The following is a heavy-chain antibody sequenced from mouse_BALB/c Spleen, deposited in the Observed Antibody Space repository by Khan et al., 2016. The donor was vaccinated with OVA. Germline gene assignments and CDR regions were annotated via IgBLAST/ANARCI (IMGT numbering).Heavy chain of an antibody. Sequence: QVQLKESGPGLVAPSQSLSITCTVSGFSLTSYGVYWVRQPPGKGLEWLGIIWAGGSTNYNSALMSRLSISTDNSNSQVFLKMNSLQTVDTAMYYCARDDGGGNDAMDYWGQGTSVTVSS. CDR1: GFSLTSYG. V-gene: IGHV2-9*02. D-gene: IGHD2-1*01. CDR3: ARDDGGGNDAMDY. J-gene: IGHJ4*01. CDR2: IWAGGST.